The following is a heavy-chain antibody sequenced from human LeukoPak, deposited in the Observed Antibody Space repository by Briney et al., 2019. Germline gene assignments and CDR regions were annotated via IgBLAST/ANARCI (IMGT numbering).Heavy chain of an antibody. D-gene: IGHD3-9*01. V-gene: IGHV4-61*02. J-gene: IGHJ4*02. CDR2: IYISGSA. CDR3: ARDGTLYDILAGSRWGHFDY. Sequence: SQTLSLTCSVSGGSISNGSYYWSWIRQPAGKGLEWIGRIYISGSASYNPSLKSRVTFSVDTSKNQFSLKLTSVTAADTAVYYCARDGTLYDILAGSRWGHFDYWGQGALVTVSS. CDR1: GGSISNGSYY.